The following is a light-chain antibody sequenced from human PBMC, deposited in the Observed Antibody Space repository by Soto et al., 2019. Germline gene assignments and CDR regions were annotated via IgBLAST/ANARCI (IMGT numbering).Light chain of an antibody. CDR2: DTS. CDR1: QGIGYT. J-gene: IGKJ5*01. Sequence: EVVSTQSPATLSVSQGEGVTLSCRASQGIGYTLAWYQHKPGQNPRLLIYDTSTRATGIPARFSGSGSGTEFTLTISSLEPEDFAVYYCQQPSDWPTTFGEGTRLEI. V-gene: IGKV3D-15*01. CDR3: QQPSDWPTT.